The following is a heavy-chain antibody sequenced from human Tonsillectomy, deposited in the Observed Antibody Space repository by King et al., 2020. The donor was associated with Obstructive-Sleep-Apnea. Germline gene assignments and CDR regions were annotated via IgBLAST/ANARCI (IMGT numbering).Heavy chain of an antibody. CDR2: INHSGST. D-gene: IGHD3-10*01. J-gene: IGHJ6*02. CDR3: ARGLRTRTMVRGFSYYCMDV. V-gene: IGHV4-34*01. Sequence: VQLQQWGAGLLKPSETLSLTCAVYGGSFSGYYWSWIRQPPGKGLEWIGEINHSGSTNYNPSLKSRVTISVDTSKNQFSLKLSSVTAADTAVYYCARGLRTRTMVRGFSYYCMDVWGQGTTVTVSS. CDR1: GGSFSGYY.